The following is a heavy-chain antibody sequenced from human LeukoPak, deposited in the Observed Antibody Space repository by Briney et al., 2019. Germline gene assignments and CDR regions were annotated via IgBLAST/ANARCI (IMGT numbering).Heavy chain of an antibody. J-gene: IGHJ5*02. CDR2: IIPILGIA. V-gene: IGHV1-69*04. CDR3: AREDGSGSYYNVHGFDP. D-gene: IGHD3-10*01. Sequence: SVKVSCKASGGTFSSYAISWVRQAPGQGLEWMGRIIPILGIANYAQKFQGRVTITADKSTSTAYMELSSLRSEDTAVYYCAREDGSGSYYNVHGFDPWGQGTLVTVSS. CDR1: GGTFSSYA.